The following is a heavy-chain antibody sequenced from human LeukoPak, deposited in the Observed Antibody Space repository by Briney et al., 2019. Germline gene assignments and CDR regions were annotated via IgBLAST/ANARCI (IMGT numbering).Heavy chain of an antibody. Sequence: GGSLRLSCVASGFPFTNYAMSWIRQAPGKGLEWVLSISGSGSAKYFADSVKGRFTISRDNSKNTLYLQMNSLRAEDTAVYYCAKAYGIAVKNAFDIWGQGTMVTVSS. CDR3: AKAYGIAVKNAFDI. J-gene: IGHJ3*02. CDR2: ISGSGSAK. D-gene: IGHD6-19*01. V-gene: IGHV3-23*01. CDR1: GFPFTNYA.